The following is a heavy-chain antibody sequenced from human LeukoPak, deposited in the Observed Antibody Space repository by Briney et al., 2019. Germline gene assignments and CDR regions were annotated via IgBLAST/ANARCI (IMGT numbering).Heavy chain of an antibody. CDR1: GYSISSGYY. Sequence: SETLSLTCTVSGYSISSGYYWGWIRQPPGKGLEWIGSIYHSGSTYYNPSLKSRVTISVDTSKNQFSLKLSSVTAADTAVYYCARALKKSWSCYFDYWGQGTLVTVSS. J-gene: IGHJ4*02. D-gene: IGHD6-13*01. CDR3: ARALKKSWSCYFDY. CDR2: IYHSGST. V-gene: IGHV4-38-2*02.